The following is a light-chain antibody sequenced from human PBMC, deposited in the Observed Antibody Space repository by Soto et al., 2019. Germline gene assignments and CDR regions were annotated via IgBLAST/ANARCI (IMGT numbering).Light chain of an antibody. Sequence: DIQMTQSPSSVSASVGDRVTITCLASESIRTWLAWYQQKPGKAPSLLIYAASTLQSGIPSRFSGSGSGTHFTLTISSLQPEDFATYYCQPAKSFPRTFGQGTKLDIK. V-gene: IGKV1-12*01. CDR3: QPAKSFPRT. CDR1: ESIRTW. J-gene: IGKJ2*01. CDR2: AAS.